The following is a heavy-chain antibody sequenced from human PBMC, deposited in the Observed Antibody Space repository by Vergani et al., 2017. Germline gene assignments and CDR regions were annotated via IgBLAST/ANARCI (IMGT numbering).Heavy chain of an antibody. D-gene: IGHD6-13*01. CDR2: INPNSGGT. Sequence: QVQLVQSGAEVKKPGASVKVSCKASGYTFTGYYMHWVRQAPGQGLEWMGWINPNSGGTNYAQKFQGRVTMTRDTSISTAYMELSRLRSDDTAVYYCARVSQTGFFRRSSWYDHWYFDLWGRGTLVTVSS. J-gene: IGHJ2*01. V-gene: IGHV1-2*02. CDR1: GYTFTGYY. CDR3: ARVSQTGFFRRSSWYDHWYFDL.